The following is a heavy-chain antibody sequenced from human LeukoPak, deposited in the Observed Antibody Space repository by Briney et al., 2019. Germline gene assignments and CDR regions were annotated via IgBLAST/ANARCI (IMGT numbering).Heavy chain of an antibody. CDR2: ISGSGGST. CDR1: GFTFSSYA. J-gene: IGHJ4*02. CDR3: ATDRAVVPAAISY. D-gene: IGHD2-2*02. V-gene: IGHV3-23*01. Sequence: GGSLRLSCAASGFTFSSYAMSWVRQAPGKGLEWVSAISGSGGSTYYADSVKGRFTISRDNSKNTLYLQMNSLRAEDTAVYYFATDRAVVPAAISYWGQGTLVTVSS.